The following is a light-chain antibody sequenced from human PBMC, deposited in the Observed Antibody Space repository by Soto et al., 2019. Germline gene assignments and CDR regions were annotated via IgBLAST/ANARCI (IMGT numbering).Light chain of an antibody. CDR3: SSYTTSNTPLYV. CDR1: SSDVGSYNL. J-gene: IGLJ1*01. CDR2: EVS. V-gene: IGLV2-14*02. Sequence: QSVLTQPASVSGSPGQSITISCTGTSSDVGSYNLVSWYQQHPGKAPKLMIYEVSNRPSGVSNRFSGSQSGNTASLTISGLQAEDEANYYGSSYTTSNTPLYVFGTGTKVTVL.